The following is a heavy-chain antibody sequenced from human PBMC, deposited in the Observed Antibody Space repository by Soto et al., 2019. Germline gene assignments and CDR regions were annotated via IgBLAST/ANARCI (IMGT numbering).Heavy chain of an antibody. D-gene: IGHD2-8*01. J-gene: IGHJ5*02. V-gene: IGHV1-3*01. CDR1: GYTNTIYA. CDR2: INAGNGNT. Sequence: ALVKGSWQASGYTNTIYAGRWGRQKNGQRLEWMGWINAGNGNTKYSQKFQGRVTITRDTSASTAYMELSSLRSEDTAVYYCAREVCTNGVCYNWFDPWGQGTLVTVSS. CDR3: AREVCTNGVCYNWFDP.